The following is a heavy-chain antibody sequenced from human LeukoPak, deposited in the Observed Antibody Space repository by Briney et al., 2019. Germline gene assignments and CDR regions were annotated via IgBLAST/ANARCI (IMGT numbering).Heavy chain of an antibody. CDR1: GGSFSGYY. CDR2: INHSGST. CDR3: ARGGSYGPSQNYPIFDY. Sequence: SETLSLTCAVYGGSFSGYYWSWIRQPPGKGLEWIGEINHSGSTNYNPSLKSRVTISVDTSKNQFSLKLSSVTAADTAVYYCARGGSYGPSQNYPIFDYWGQGTLVTVSS. V-gene: IGHV4-34*01. D-gene: IGHD5-18*01. J-gene: IGHJ4*02.